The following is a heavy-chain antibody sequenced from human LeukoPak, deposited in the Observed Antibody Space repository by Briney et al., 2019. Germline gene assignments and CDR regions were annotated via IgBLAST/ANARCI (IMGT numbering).Heavy chain of an antibody. D-gene: IGHD3-3*01. V-gene: IGHV4-59*08. J-gene: IGHJ5*02. CDR2: IYYSGST. Sequence: PSETLSLTCTVSGGCISSYYWSWIRQPPGKGLEWIGYIYYSGSTNYNPSLKSRVTISVDTSKNQFSLKLSSVTAADTAVYYCARMTPYDFWSGYYSGTNWFDPWGQGTLVTVSS. CDR1: GGCISSYY. CDR3: ARMTPYDFWSGYYSGTNWFDP.